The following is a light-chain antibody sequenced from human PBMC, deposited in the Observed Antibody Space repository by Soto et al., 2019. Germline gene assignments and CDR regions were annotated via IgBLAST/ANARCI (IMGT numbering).Light chain of an antibody. CDR1: QSINTW. J-gene: IGKJ1*01. CDR2: DAS. Sequence: DIQMTQSPTTLSASVGDRVTITCRASQSINTWLAWYQQKSGKAPKLLIYDASSLESGVPPRFSGSGSGTEFTLTISSLQSEDFAVYYCQQYNNWPKMFGQGTKVDIK. V-gene: IGKV1-5*01. CDR3: QQYNNWPKM.